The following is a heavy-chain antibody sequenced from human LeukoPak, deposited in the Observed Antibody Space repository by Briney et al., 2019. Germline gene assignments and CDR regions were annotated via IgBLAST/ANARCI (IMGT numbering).Heavy chain of an antibody. J-gene: IGHJ6*02. Sequence: GASVKVSCKASGGTFSSYAISWVRQAPGQGLEWMGRIIPILGIANYAQKLQGRVTMTTDTSTSTAYMELRSLRSDDTAVYYCARDSLPYYGSGGNGMDVWGQGTTVTVSS. CDR3: ARDSLPYYGSGGNGMDV. D-gene: IGHD3-10*01. V-gene: IGHV1-69*04. CDR1: GGTFSSYA. CDR2: IIPILGIA.